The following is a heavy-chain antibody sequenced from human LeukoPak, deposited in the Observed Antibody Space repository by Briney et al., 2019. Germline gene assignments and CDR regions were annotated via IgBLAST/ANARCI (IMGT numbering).Heavy chain of an antibody. CDR2: IIPIFGTA. D-gene: IGHD2-15*01. Sequence: SVKVSCKASGGTFSSYAISWVRQAPGQGLEWMGGIIPIFGTANYAQKSQGRVTITADKSTSTAYMQLSSLRSEDTAVYYCAAPPGVDYYYMDVWGKGTTVTVSS. V-gene: IGHV1-69*06. CDR1: GGTFSSYA. CDR3: AAPPGVDYYYMDV. J-gene: IGHJ6*03.